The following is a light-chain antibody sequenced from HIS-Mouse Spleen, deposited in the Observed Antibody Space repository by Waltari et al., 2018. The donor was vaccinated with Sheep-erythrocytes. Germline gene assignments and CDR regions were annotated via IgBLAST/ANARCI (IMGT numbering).Light chain of an antibody. CDR1: QGIRND. CDR2: AAS. Sequence: AIQMTQSPSSLSASVGDRVTITCRASQGIRNDLGWYQQKPGKAPKLLIYAASSLQSGVPSMFSGSGSGTDFTLTISSLQPEDFATYYCLQDYNYPRTFGQVTKVEIK. V-gene: IGKV1-6*01. CDR3: LQDYNYPRT. J-gene: IGKJ1*01.